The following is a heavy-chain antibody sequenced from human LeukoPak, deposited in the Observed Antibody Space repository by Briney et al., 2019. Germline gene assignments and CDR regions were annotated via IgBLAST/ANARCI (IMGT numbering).Heavy chain of an antibody. CDR1: GGSISSGYNY. V-gene: IGHV4-30-4*08. Sequence: SETLSLTCTVSGGSISSGYNYWSWIRQPPGKGLEWIGYSYYSGSTYYNPSLKSRVTISVDTSTNQFSLKLSSVTAADTAVYYCARGDLYSSSWYNWGQGTLVTVSS. D-gene: IGHD6-13*01. CDR2: SYYSGST. CDR3: ARGDLYSSSWYN. J-gene: IGHJ4*02.